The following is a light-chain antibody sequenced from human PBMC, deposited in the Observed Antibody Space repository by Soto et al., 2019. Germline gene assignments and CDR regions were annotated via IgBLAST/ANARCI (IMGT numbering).Light chain of an antibody. Sequence: QSALTQPASVSGSPGQSITISCTGTSSDVGGYNYVSWYQHHPGKVPKLIIYEVSNRPSGVSNRFSGSKSGNTASLTISGLQADDEADYYCTSYTTSYTQVFGVGTKLTVL. CDR2: EVS. CDR3: TSYTTSYTQV. CDR1: SSDVGGYNY. J-gene: IGLJ3*02. V-gene: IGLV2-14*01.